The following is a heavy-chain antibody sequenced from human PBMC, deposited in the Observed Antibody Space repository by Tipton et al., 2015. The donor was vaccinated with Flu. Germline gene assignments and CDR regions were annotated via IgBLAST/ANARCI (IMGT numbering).Heavy chain of an antibody. CDR3: ARACGSGGNRWFDP. CDR1: GDSITTGGYF. Sequence: LSCTVSGDSITTGGYFWGWIRQPPGKGLEWIGSLDYSGGSRHNPSLKSRVAMSRDTSKNQFSLNLTYVTAADTALYYCARACGSGGNRWFDPWGQGALVTVSS. V-gene: IGHV4-39*07. CDR2: LDYSGGS. D-gene: IGHD2-15*01. J-gene: IGHJ5*02.